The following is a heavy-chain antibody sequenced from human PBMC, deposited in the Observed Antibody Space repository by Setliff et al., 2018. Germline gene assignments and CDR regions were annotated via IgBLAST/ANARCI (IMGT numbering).Heavy chain of an antibody. D-gene: IGHD7-27*01. CDR3: ARGSTGAYDP. J-gene: IGHJ5*02. CDR1: GASISSHY. CDR2: VHYNGEP. Sequence: SETLSLTCTVTGASISSHYCSWIRQAPGKGLQWIAYVHYNGEPNYNPSLKSRVLISVDTSKNQLSLRVTSVTAADTAVYYCARGSTGAYDPWGQGTLVTVSS. V-gene: IGHV4-59*11.